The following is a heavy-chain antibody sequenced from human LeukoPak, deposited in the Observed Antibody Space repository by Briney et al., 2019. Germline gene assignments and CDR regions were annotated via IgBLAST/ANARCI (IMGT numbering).Heavy chain of an antibody. CDR3: ARDKAAIDY. Sequence: SETLSLTCTVSGGSISSSSYYWGWIRQPPGKGLEWIGSIYYSGSTYYNPSLKSRVTISVDTSKNQFSLKLSSVTAADTAVYYCARDKAAIDYWGQGTLVTVSS. CDR1: GGSISSSSYY. CDR2: IYYSGST. V-gene: IGHV4-39*07. J-gene: IGHJ4*02.